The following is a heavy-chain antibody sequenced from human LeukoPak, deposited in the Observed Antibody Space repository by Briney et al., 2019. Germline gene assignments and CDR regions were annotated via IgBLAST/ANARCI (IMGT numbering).Heavy chain of an antibody. J-gene: IGHJ4*02. D-gene: IGHD1-26*01. CDR3: ASPGATSKFDY. CDR1: GFTFSRNW. CDR2: INSDGSST. V-gene: IGHV3-74*01. Sequence: PGGSLRLSCVASGFTFSRNWMHWVRQAPGKGLVWVSRINSDGSSTSYADSVKGRFTISRDNAKNTLYLQMNSLRAEDTAVYFCASPGATSKFDYWGQGTQVTVSS.